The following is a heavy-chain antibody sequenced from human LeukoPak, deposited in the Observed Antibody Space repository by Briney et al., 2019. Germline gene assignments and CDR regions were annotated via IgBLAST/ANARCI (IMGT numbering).Heavy chain of an antibody. J-gene: IGHJ4*02. CDR2: IYSSGST. CDR1: GGSISSYY. V-gene: IGHV4-4*07. Sequence: SETLSLTCTVSGGSISSYYWSWIRQPAGKGLEWIGRIYSSGSTNYNPSLKSRVTISVDTSKNQFSLKLSSVTAADTAVYYCAREPGYDILTGYYRDYWGQGTLVTVSS. CDR3: AREPGYDILTGYYRDY. D-gene: IGHD3-9*01.